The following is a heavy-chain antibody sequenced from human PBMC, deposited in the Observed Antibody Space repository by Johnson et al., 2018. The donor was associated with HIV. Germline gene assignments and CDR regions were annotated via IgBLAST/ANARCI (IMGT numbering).Heavy chain of an antibody. J-gene: IGHJ3*02. D-gene: IGHD6-19*01. V-gene: IGHV3-30-3*01. Sequence: QVQLVESGGGVVQPGRSLSLSCAASGFTFSSYAMYWVRQAPGTGLEWVAFISYDGSNKYYADSVKGRFTISIDNSKNTLYLQMNSLRAEDTAVYYCARTTYSSPGAFDIWGQGTMVTVSS. CDR3: ARTTYSSPGAFDI. CDR1: GFTFSSYA. CDR2: ISYDGSNK.